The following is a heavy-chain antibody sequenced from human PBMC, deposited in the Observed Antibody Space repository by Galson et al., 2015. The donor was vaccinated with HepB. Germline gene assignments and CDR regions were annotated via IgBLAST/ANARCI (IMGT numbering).Heavy chain of an antibody. D-gene: IGHD3-3*01. V-gene: IGHV3-23*01. CDR2: ISGSGGST. CDR3: AKDLWIFGVGDP. J-gene: IGHJ5*02. CDR1: GFTFSSYA. Sequence: SLRLSCAASGFTFSSYAMSWVRQAPGKGLEWVSAISGSGGSTYYADSVKGRFTISRDNSKNTLYLQMNSLRAEDTAVYYCAKDLWIFGVGDPWGQGTLVTVSS.